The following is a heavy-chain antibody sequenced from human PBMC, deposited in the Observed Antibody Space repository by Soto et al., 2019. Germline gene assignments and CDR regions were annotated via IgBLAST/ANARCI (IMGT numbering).Heavy chain of an antibody. D-gene: IGHD3-9*01. CDR1: GGTFSSYA. Sequence: QVQLVQSGAEVKKPGSSVKVSCKASGGTFSSYASSWVRQAPGQGLEWMGGIIPIFGTANYAQKFQGRVTITADESTSTAYVELSSLRSEDTAVYYCARGAYDILTGTSYYYYYGMDVWGQGTTVTVSS. CDR3: ARGAYDILTGTSYYYYYGMDV. J-gene: IGHJ6*02. CDR2: IIPIFGTA. V-gene: IGHV1-69*01.